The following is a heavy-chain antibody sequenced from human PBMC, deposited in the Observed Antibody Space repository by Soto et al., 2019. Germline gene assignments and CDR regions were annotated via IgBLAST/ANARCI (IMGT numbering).Heavy chain of an antibody. V-gene: IGHV1-58*01. CDR3: AAFHHDYGDPLGY. CDR2: IVVGSGNT. CDR1: GFTFTSSA. D-gene: IGHD4-17*01. J-gene: IGHJ4*02. Sequence: SVEVSCRASGFTFTSSAVQWVRRARGQRLEWIGWIVVGSGNTNYAQKFQERVTITRDMSTSTAYMELSSLRSEDTAVYYCAAFHHDYGDPLGYWGQGTLVTVSS.